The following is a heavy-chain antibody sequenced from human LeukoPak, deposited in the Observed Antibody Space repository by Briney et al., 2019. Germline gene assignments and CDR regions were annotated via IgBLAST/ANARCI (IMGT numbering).Heavy chain of an antibody. V-gene: IGHV4-34*01. CDR1: GGSFSGYY. CDR3: ARGRGLTYYYDSSGYAQRPFDY. CDR2: INHSGST. Sequence: SETLSLTCAVYGGSFSGYYWSWIRQPPGKGLEWIGEINHSGSTNYSPSLKSRVTISVDTSKNQFSLKLSSVTAADTAVYYCARGRGLTYYYDSSGYAQRPFDYWGQGTLVTVSS. J-gene: IGHJ4*02. D-gene: IGHD3-22*01.